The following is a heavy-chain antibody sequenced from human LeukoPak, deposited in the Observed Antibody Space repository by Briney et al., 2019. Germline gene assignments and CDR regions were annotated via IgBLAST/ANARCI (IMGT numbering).Heavy chain of an antibody. CDR3: ARTTAPYSSSWYSDY. Sequence: SVKVSCKASGGTFSSYAISWVRQAPGQGLEWMGRIIPIFGTANYAQKFQGRVTITADESTSTAYMELSSLRSEDTAVYYCARTTAPYSSSWYSDYWGQGTLVTVSS. V-gene: IGHV1-69*13. CDR2: IIPIFGTA. J-gene: IGHJ4*02. D-gene: IGHD6-13*01. CDR1: GGTFSSYA.